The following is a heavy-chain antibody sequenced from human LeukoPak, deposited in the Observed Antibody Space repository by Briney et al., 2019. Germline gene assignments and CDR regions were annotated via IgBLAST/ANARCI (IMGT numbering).Heavy chain of an antibody. CDR1: GFNFRAYW. J-gene: IGHJ4*02. V-gene: IGHV3-7*03. Sequence: GGSLRLSCTTSGFNFRAYWVGWVRQAPGKGLEWVANIHQHGSKENYLDSVKGRFTISRDNAKSSIYLQMNSLRAEDTAIYYCAEDLRGRYSDYVWGSDWGQGSLVTVSS. D-gene: IGHD3-16*01. CDR3: AEDLRGRYSDYVWGSD. CDR2: IHQHGSKE.